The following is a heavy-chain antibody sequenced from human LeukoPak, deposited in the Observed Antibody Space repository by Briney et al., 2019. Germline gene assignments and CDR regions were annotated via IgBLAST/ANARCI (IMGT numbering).Heavy chain of an antibody. CDR3: ATLSRAAAAAFDY. CDR1: GYTLTELS. J-gene: IGHJ4*02. V-gene: IGHV1-24*01. CDR2: FDLEDGET. D-gene: IGHD6-13*01. Sequence: ASVKVSCKVSGYTLTELSMHWVRQAPGKGLEWMGGFDLEDGETIYAQKFQGRVTMTEDTSTDTAYMELSSLRSEDTAVYYCATLSRAAAAAFDYWGQGTLVTVSS.